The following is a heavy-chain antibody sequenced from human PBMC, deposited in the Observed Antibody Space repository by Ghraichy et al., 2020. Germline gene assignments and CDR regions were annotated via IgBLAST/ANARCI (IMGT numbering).Heavy chain of an antibody. J-gene: IGHJ3*02. D-gene: IGHD2-21*02. CDR1: GYTFTSYY. CDR3: ASLQAYCGGDCFTHAFDI. CDR2: INPSGGST. V-gene: IGHV1-46*01. Sequence: ASVKVSCKASGYTFTSYYMHWVRQAPGQGLEWMGIINPSGGSTSYAQKFQGRVTMTRDTSTSTVYMELSSLRSEDTAVYYCASLQAYCGGDCFTHAFDIWGQGTMVTVSS.